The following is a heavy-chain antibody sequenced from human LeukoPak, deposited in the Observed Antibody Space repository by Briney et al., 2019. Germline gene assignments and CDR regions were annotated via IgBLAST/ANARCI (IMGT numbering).Heavy chain of an antibody. D-gene: IGHD3-10*01. CDR3: ARDSRSITMVRGAPFQR. CDR1: GYTFTGYY. J-gene: IGHJ1*01. CDR2: INPNSGGT. V-gene: IGHV1-2*02. Sequence: GASVKVSCKASGYTFTGYYMHWVRQAPGQGLEWMGWINPNSGGTNYAQKFQGRVTMTRDTSISTAYMELSRLRSDDAAVYYCARDSRSITMVRGAPFQRWGQGTLVTVSS.